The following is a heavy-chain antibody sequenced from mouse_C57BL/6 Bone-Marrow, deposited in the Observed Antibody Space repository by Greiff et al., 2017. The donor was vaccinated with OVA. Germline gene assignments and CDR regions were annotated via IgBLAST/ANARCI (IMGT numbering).Heavy chain of an antibody. CDR2: ISDGGSYT. CDR1: GFTFSSYA. CDR3: ARGGLYYGNYEAMDY. D-gene: IGHD2-1*01. V-gene: IGHV5-4*01. J-gene: IGHJ4*01. Sequence: EVQGVESGGGLVKPGGSLKLSCAASGFTFSSYAMSWVRQTPEKRLEWVATISDGGSYTYYPDNVKGRFTISRDNAKNNLYLQMSHLKSEDTAMYYCARGGLYYGNYEAMDYWGQGTSVTVSS.